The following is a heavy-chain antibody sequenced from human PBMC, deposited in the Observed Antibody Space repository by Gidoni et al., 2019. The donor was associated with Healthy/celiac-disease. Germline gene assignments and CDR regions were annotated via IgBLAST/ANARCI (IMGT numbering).Heavy chain of an antibody. CDR3: ARDRGYSSPYYYYGMDV. CDR1: GSPFSSYG. Sequence: QVQLVESGGGLVQPGRSLRLSCAASGSPFSSYGMHWVRQAPGKGLEWVAVIWYDGSNKYYADSVKGRFTISRDNSKNTLYLQMNSLRAEDTAVYYCARDRGYSSPYYYYGMDVWGQGTTVTVSS. J-gene: IGHJ6*02. V-gene: IGHV3-33*01. CDR2: IWYDGSNK. D-gene: IGHD6-13*01.